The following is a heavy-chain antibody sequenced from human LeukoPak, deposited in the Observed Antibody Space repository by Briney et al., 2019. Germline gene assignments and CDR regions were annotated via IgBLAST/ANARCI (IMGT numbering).Heavy chain of an antibody. Sequence: GGSVRLSCAASGFTFKNYAMSWVRQAPGKGLDWVSGISGSGGSTYYADSVKGRFTISRDNSKNTLYLQMNSLRAEDTAVYYCAKGSVSVVVPAVIPYYWGQGTLVTVSS. CDR2: ISGSGGST. J-gene: IGHJ4*02. CDR1: GFTFKNYA. CDR3: AKGSVSVVVPAVIPYY. V-gene: IGHV3-23*01. D-gene: IGHD2-2*01.